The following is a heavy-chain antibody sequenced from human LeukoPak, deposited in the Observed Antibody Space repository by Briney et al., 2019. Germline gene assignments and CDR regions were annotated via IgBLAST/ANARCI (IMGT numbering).Heavy chain of an antibody. CDR1: GFTSIAYA. J-gene: IGHJ4*02. V-gene: IGHV3-23*01. D-gene: IGHD2-15*01. CDR3: AKQLGYCSDGSCYFPY. Sequence: GGSLRLSCVGSGFTSIAYALTWARQAPGKGLEWVSAISNNGGYTYYTDSVQGRFTISRDNSKSTLCLQMNSLRAEDTAVYYCAKQLGYCSDGSCYFPYWGQGTLVTVSS. CDR2: ISNNGGYT.